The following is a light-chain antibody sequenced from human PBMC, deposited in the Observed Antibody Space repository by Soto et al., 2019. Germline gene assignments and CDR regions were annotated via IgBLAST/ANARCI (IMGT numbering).Light chain of an antibody. V-gene: IGLV1-40*01. CDR3: QSYDSSLSAWV. CDR2: VNN. CDR1: SSNIGAGYD. Sequence: QSVLTQPPSMSGAPGQRVTISCTGSSSNIGAGYDVHWYQQLPGTAPKLLIYVNNNRPSGVPDRFSGSKSGTSASLAITGLQAEDEADYYCQSYDSSLSAWVFGGGTKLTVL. J-gene: IGLJ3*02.